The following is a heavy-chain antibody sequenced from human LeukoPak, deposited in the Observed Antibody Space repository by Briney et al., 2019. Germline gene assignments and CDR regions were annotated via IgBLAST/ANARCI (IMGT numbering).Heavy chain of an antibody. CDR1: GYTLTELS. J-gene: IGHJ4*02. CDR2: FDPEDGET. CDR3: ATDLRGITMMILPPTD. D-gene: IGHD3-22*01. V-gene: IGHV1-24*01. Sequence: ASVKVSCKVSGYTLTELSMHWARQAPGKGLEWMGGFDPEDGETIYAQKFQGRVTMTEDTSTDTAYMELSSLRSEDTAVYYCATDLRGITMMILPPTDWGQGTLVTVSS.